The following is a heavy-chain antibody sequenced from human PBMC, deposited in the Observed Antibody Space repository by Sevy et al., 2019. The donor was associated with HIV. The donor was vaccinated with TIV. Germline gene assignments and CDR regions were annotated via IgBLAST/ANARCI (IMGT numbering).Heavy chain of an antibody. J-gene: IGHJ4*02. V-gene: IGHV4-39*01. Sequence: SETLPLTCTVSGGSISSSSYYWGWIRQPPGKGLEWIGSIYYSGSTYYNPSLKSRVTISVDTSKNQFSLKLSSVTAADTAVYYCARLDFWSGYPYFDYWGPGTLVTVSS. D-gene: IGHD3-3*01. CDR3: ARLDFWSGYPYFDY. CDR1: GGSISSSSYY. CDR2: IYYSGST.